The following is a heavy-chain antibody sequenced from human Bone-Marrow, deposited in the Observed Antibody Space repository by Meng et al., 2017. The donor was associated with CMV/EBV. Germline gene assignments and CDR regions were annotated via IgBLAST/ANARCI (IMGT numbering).Heavy chain of an antibody. CDR2: ISYDGSRK. CDR1: GVTCSNYA. J-gene: IGHJ4*02. Sequence: LRISCAASGVTCSNYAMHWVRQAPGKGLEWVAFISYDGSRKNYADSVKGRFSISRDNSKTTLYLQMNSLTADDTAVYHCAGLRLIDYWGQGTLVTVSS. D-gene: IGHD5-12*01. CDR3: AGLRLIDY. V-gene: IGHV3-30-3*01.